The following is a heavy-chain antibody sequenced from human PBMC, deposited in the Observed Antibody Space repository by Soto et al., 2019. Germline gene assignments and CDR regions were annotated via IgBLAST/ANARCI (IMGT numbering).Heavy chain of an antibody. Sequence: SQTLSLTCTISGDSVSSNSAAWSWIRQSPSRGLEWLGRTYYRSKWYNAYAVSVESRITVNPDTAKNQFSLQLNSVTPEDTAVYYCARDPGYSFGLDVWGPGTTVTVSS. J-gene: IGHJ6*02. CDR2: TYYRSKWYN. CDR3: ARDPGYSFGLDV. V-gene: IGHV6-1*01. CDR1: GDSVSSNSAA.